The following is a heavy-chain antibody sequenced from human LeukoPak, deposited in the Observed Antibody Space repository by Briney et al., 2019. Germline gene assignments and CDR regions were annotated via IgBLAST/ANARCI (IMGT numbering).Heavy chain of an antibody. CDR3: ARDGPVRHSSGRHFDY. CDR1: GYTFTSYA. CDR2: INAGNGNT. J-gene: IGHJ4*02. Sequence: ASVKVSCKASGYTFTSYAMHWVRQAPGQSLEWMGWINAGNGNTKYSQKFQGRVTITRDTSASTAYMELSSLRSEDTAVYYCARDGPVRHSSGRHFDYWGQGTLVTVSS. V-gene: IGHV1-3*01. D-gene: IGHD6-19*01.